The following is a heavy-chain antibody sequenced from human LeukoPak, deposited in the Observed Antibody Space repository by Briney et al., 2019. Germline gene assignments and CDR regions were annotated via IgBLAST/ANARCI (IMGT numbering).Heavy chain of an antibody. V-gene: IGHV5-51*01. CDR1: GYSFTSYW. Sequence: GESLKISCKGSGYSFTSYWIGWVRPMPGKGLEWMGIIYPGDSDTRYSPSFQGQVTISADKSISTAYLQWSSLKASDTAMYYCARNGHDGSSLGQNFDYWGQGTLVTVSS. J-gene: IGHJ4*02. CDR2: IYPGDSDT. D-gene: IGHD6-6*01. CDR3: ARNGHDGSSLGQNFDY.